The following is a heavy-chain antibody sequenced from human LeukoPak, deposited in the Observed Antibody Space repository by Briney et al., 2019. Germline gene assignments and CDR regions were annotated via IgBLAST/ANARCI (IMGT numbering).Heavy chain of an antibody. D-gene: IGHD3-22*01. CDR3: ARGNRGYYDSSGYYYFDY. V-gene: IGHV7-4-1*02. CDR2: INTNTGNP. J-gene: IGHJ4*02. CDR1: GYTFTSYA. Sequence: ASVKVSCKASGYTFTSYAMNWVRQAPGQGLEWMGWINTNTGNPTYAQGFTGRLVFSLDTSVSTAYLQISSLKAEDTAVYYCARGNRGYYDSSGYYYFDYWGQGTLVTVSS.